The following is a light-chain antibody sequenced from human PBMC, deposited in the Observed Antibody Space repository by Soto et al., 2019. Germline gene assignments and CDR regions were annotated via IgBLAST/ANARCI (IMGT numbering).Light chain of an antibody. Sequence: DIHMTQSPSSLSTSIGDRVTITCRASQRINIYLNWYRQKPGKAPELLIYSASNLQSGVPSRFSGSGSGTDFTLTISGLQSEDFATYYCQQSFSTPTFGQGTRLEF. J-gene: IGKJ5*01. CDR1: QRINIY. CDR3: QQSFSTPT. CDR2: SAS. V-gene: IGKV1-39*01.